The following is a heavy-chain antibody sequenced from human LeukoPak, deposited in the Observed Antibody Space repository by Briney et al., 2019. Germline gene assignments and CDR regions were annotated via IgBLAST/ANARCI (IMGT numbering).Heavy chain of an antibody. Sequence: NPSETLSLTCTVSGGSISSGSYYWSWIRQPPGKGLEWIGYIYYSGSTDYNPSLKSRVIISVDTSKNQFSLKLSSVTAADTAVYYCARRPGGSGSFLGYFDYWGQGTLVTVSS. CDR1: GGSISSGSYY. J-gene: IGHJ4*02. V-gene: IGHV4-61*01. D-gene: IGHD1-26*01. CDR2: IYYSGST. CDR3: ARRPGGSGSFLGYFDY.